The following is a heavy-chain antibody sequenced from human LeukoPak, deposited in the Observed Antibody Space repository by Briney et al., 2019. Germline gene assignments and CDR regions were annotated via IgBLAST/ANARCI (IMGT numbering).Heavy chain of an antibody. J-gene: IGHJ4*02. CDR3: ARSRTKYYYDSSGYLSVRPYYFDY. V-gene: IGHV4-59*08. Sequence: SETLSLTCTVSGGSISSYYWSWIRQPPGKGLEWIGYIYYSGSTNYNPSLKSRVTISVDTSKNQFSLKLSSVTAADTAVYYCARSRTKYYYDSSGYLSVRPYYFDYWGQGTLVTVSS. D-gene: IGHD3-22*01. CDR2: IYYSGST. CDR1: GGSISSYY.